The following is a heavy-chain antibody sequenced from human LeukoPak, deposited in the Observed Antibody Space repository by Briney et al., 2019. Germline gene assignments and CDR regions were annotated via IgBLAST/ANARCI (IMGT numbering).Heavy chain of an antibody. CDR3: ARDSSGWYLFDY. D-gene: IGHD6-19*01. V-gene: IGHV4-39*02. CDR2: IILSVST. CDR1: GGSTSSSSYY. Sequence: SETLSLTCTVSGGSTSSSSYYWGWIRQPPGKGLEWLGSIILSVSTYYNPSLKNRVTISVDTSKSHFSLKLSSVTAADTAVYYCARDSSGWYLFDYWGQGTLVTVSS. J-gene: IGHJ4*02.